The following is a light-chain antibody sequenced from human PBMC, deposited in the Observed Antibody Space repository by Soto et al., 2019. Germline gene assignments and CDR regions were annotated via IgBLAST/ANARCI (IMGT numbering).Light chain of an antibody. CDR1: SSDVGGYNY. Sequence: ALTQPPSASGSPGQSVTISCTGTSSDVGGYNYVSWYQQHPGKVPKLMIYEVSKRPSGVPDRFSGSKSGNTASLTVSGLQTEDEADYYCSSYAGTDTVIFGGGTKLTVL. V-gene: IGLV2-8*01. CDR2: EVS. CDR3: SSYAGTDTVI. J-gene: IGLJ2*01.